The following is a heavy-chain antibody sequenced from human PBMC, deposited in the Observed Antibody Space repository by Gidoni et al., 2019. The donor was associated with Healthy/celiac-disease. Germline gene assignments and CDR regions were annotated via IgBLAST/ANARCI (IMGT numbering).Heavy chain of an antibody. Sequence: QVQLQESGPGLVKPSQTLSLTCTVSGGSISSGGYYWSWIRQHPGKGLEWIGYIYYSGSTYYNPSLKSRVTISVDTSKNQFSLKLSSVTAADTAVYYCARGGPLVATRPHYFDYWGQGTLVTVSS. CDR1: GGSISSGGYY. V-gene: IGHV4-31*03. CDR2: IYYSGST. D-gene: IGHD5-12*01. J-gene: IGHJ4*02. CDR3: ARGGPLVATRPHYFDY.